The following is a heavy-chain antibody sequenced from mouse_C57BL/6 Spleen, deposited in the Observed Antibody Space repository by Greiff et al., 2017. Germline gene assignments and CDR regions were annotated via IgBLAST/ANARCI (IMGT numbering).Heavy chain of an antibody. V-gene: IGHV1-15*01. J-gene: IGHJ2*01. D-gene: IGHD1-1*01. CDR2: IDPETGGT. CDR1: GYTFPDYE. Sequence: QVKLQQSGAELVRPGASVPLSCKASGYTFPDYELHWVKQTPVHGLEWIGAIDPETGGTAYNQKLKGKAILTADKSSSTAYMELRSLTSEDSAVYYCRGFITTPRFDYWGQGTTLTVSS. CDR3: RGFITTPRFDY.